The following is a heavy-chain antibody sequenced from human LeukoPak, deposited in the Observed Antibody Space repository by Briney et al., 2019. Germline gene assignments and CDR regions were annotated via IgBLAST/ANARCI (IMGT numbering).Heavy chain of an antibody. CDR1: GYTFTSYW. CDR3: ARLPPGVTTQHDAFDI. CDR2: IYPGDSAT. D-gene: IGHD4-17*01. Sequence: GESLKISCKGSGYTFTSYWIGWVRQMPGKGLDWMGIIYPGDSATRYSPSFQGQVTISADKSISTAYLQWSSLKAPDTAMYYCARLPPGVTTQHDAFDIWGQGTMVTVSS. J-gene: IGHJ3*02. V-gene: IGHV5-51*01.